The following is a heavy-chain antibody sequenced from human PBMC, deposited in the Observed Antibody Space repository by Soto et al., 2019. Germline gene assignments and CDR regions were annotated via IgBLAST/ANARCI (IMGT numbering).Heavy chain of an antibody. J-gene: IGHJ3*02. Sequence: ASVKVSCKASGYTFTSYDMNCVRQATGQGLESTGWMKTNSGNTRYAQNFNGRVNLTRNPSISTAYMDMSRLRSEDTAVYYCARTGKRTNKDFDIWGQGTMVTVSS. V-gene: IGHV1-8*01. CDR3: ARTGKRTNKDFDI. D-gene: IGHD1-1*01. CDR2: MKTNSGNT. CDR1: GYTFTSYD.